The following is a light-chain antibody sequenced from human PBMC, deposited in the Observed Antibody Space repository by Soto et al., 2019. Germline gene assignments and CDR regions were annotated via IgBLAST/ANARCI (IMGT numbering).Light chain of an antibody. Sequence: IQLTQSPSSLSASVGDRVTITCQASQDIDKNVNWYQHKPGKAPKLLIYDASSLQTGVPSRFSGSGSATDFTFTISILQPEDIATYYCQQYDNLLPITFGQGTRLEIK. CDR2: DAS. J-gene: IGKJ5*01. CDR3: QQYDNLLPIT. CDR1: QDIDKN. V-gene: IGKV1-33*01.